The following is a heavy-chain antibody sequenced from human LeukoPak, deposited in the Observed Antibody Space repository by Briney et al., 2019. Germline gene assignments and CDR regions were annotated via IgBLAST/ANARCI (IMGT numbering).Heavy chain of an antibody. V-gene: IGHV3-74*01. CDR1: GFTFTSYW. J-gene: IGHJ3*02. CDR3: TRPVRGEDAFDI. CDR2: INSDGSST. Sequence: GGSLRPSCAASGFTFTSYWMYWVRQAPGKGLVWVSRINSDGSSTNYADSVKGRFTISRDNAKNTVYLQMSGLRAEDTAVYYCTRPVRGEDAFDIWSQGTMVTVSS. D-gene: IGHD3-10*02.